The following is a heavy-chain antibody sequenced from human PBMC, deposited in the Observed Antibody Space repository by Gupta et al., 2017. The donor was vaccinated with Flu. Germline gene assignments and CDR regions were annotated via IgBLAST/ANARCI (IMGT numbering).Heavy chain of an antibody. Sequence: QVQLVQSGAEVKKPGASVKVSCKASGYTFTGYYMHWVRQAPGQGLEWMGWINPNSGGTNYAQKFQGRVTMTRDTSIRKADRELSRLRSDETAVYYGAREMWDWDAGGATGRSPDYGGQGTLVTVSS. CDR2: INPNSGGT. CDR1: GYTFTGYY. D-gene: IGHD1-26*01. CDR3: AREMWDWDAGGATGRSPDY. V-gene: IGHV1-2*02. J-gene: IGHJ4*02.